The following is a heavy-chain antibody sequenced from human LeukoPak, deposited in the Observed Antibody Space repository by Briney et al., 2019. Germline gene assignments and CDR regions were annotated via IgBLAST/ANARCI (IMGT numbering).Heavy chain of an antibody. CDR1: GGTFRIYA. CDR2: IIPIFGTA. J-gene: IGHJ4*02. V-gene: IGHV1-69*05. D-gene: IGHD4-11*01. CDR3: ATGVTTVGKYYFDY. Sequence: SVKVSCNASGGTFRIYANSWVRQAPGQGLEWMGGIIPIFGTANYAQKFQGRVTITTDESTSTAYMELSSLRSEDTAVYYCATGVTTVGKYYFDYWGQGTLVTVSS.